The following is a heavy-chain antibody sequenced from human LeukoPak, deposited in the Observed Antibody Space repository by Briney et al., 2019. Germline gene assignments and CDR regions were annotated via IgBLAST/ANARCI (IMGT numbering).Heavy chain of an antibody. V-gene: IGHV1-46*01. CDR3: ARDLPANDLRFLEWSRAHDAFDN. J-gene: IGHJ3*02. CDR1: GYTFTSYY. Sequence: ASVKVSCKASGYTFTSYYMHWVRQAPGQGLEWMGIINPSGGSTSYAQKFQGRVTMTRDTSTSTVYMELSSLRSEDTAVYYCARDLPANDLRFLEWSRAHDAFDNWGQGTMVTVSS. CDR2: INPSGGST. D-gene: IGHD3-3*01.